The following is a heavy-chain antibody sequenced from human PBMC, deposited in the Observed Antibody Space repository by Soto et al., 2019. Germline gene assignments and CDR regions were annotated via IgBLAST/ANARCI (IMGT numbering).Heavy chain of an antibody. CDR2: ITRSGST. V-gene: IGHV4-34*01. Sequence: SETLSLTCAVYGGSFTGFYGSWLRQSPGKGLEWIGEITRSGSTDFNPSLKSRGIMSVDTSNNQFSLKLSSVTAADTAVYYCATSYYDFWSTYHGYFDSWGRGTLVTVSS. J-gene: IGHJ4*02. CDR1: GGSFTGFY. D-gene: IGHD3-3*01. CDR3: ATSYYDFWSTYHGYFDS.